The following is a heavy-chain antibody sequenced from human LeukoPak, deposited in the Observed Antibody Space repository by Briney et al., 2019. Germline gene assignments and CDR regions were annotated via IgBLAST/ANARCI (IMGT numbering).Heavy chain of an antibody. D-gene: IGHD1-7*01. Sequence: PSETLSLTCTVSGGSISSSSYCWGWIRQPPGKGLEWIGRIYTSGSTHYNPSLKSRVTMSVDTSKNQFSLKLSSVTAADTAVYYCARLITGTTTAFDIWGQGTMATVSS. V-gene: IGHV4-39*07. CDR1: GGSISSSSYC. CDR3: ARLITGTTTAFDI. CDR2: IYTSGST. J-gene: IGHJ3*02.